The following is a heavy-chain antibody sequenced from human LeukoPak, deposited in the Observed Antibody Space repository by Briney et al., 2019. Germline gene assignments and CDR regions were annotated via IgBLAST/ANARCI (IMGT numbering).Heavy chain of an antibody. V-gene: IGHV3-23*01. Sequence: PGASLRLSCAASGFTFSSYAMSWVRQAPGKGLEWVSAISGSGGSTYCADSVKGLFTISRDNSKNTLYLQMNSLRAEDTAVYYCAKGLVPAARYGMDVWGQGTTVTVSS. CDR3: AKGLVPAARYGMDV. CDR2: ISGSGGST. D-gene: IGHD2-2*01. CDR1: GFTFSSYA. J-gene: IGHJ6*02.